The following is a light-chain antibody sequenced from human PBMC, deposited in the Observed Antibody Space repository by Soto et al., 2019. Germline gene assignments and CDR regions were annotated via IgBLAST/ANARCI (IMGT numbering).Light chain of an antibody. V-gene: IGKV3-15*01. CDR1: ESVHRN. Sequence: EVVMTQSPATLSVSPGERGTLSCRASESVHRNLAWYQQKPGQGPSLLIYYASTRATGVPARFTGSGSGTEFTLTISSLQSEDFGVYHCQHYSNWPPTLGPGTKV. CDR3: QHYSNWPPT. CDR2: YAS. J-gene: IGKJ3*01.